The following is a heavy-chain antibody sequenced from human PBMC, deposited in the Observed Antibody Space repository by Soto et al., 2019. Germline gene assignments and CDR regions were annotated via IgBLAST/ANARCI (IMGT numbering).Heavy chain of an antibody. CDR3: ARIPYSSGCYDY. CDR1: GFSLSTSGMC. CDR2: IDWDDDK. D-gene: IGHD6-19*01. J-gene: IGHJ4*02. V-gene: IGHV2-70*01. Sequence: SGPTLVNPTQTLTLTCTFSGFSLSTSGMCVSWIRQPPGKALEWLALIDWDDDKYYSTSLKTRLTISKDTSKNQVVLTMTNMDPVDTATCYCARIPYSSGCYDYWSQGTLVTVSS.